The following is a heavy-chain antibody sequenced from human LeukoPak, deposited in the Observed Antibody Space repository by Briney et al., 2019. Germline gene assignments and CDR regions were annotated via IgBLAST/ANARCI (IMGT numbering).Heavy chain of an antibody. D-gene: IGHD3-22*01. Sequence: ASVKVSCKASGYTFTSYGISWVRQAPGQGLEWMGWISAYNGNTNYAQKLQGRVTMTTDTSTSTAYMELRSLRSDDTAVYYCARATYYDSSGYYGFDYWGQGTLVTVSS. CDR3: ARATYYDSSGYYGFDY. V-gene: IGHV1-18*01. CDR2: ISAYNGNT. J-gene: IGHJ4*02. CDR1: GYTFTSYG.